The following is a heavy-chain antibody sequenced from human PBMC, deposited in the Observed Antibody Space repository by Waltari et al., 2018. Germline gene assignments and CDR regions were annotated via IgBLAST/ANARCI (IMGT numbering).Heavy chain of an antibody. CDR3: ASSYYDFWSGYNWFDP. CDR1: GGSFSGYY. D-gene: IGHD3-3*01. CDR2: INHSGRT. V-gene: IGHV4-34*01. Sequence: QVQLQQWGAGLLKPSETLSLTCAVYGGSFSGYYWSWIRQPPGKGLEWIGEINHSGRTNYNPSLKSRVTISVDTSKNQFSLKLSSVTAADTAVYYCASSYYDFWSGYNWFDPWGQGTLVTVSS. J-gene: IGHJ5*02.